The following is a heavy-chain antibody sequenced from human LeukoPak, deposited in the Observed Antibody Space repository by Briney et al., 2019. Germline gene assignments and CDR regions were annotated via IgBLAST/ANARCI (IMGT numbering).Heavy chain of an antibody. CDR2: IHNSGTT. J-gene: IGHJ4*02. CDR1: GGPFSGYF. CDR3: ARRYYYNLGSFPFDF. V-gene: IGHV4-34*01. Sequence: SETLSLTCAVSGGPFSGYFWSWIRQPPGKGLEWFGEIHNSGTTNYNPSLNSRVTISEDTSKNQIYLNLRSVTAADTAVYYCARRYYYNLGSFPFDFWGQGTLVTVSS. D-gene: IGHD3-10*01.